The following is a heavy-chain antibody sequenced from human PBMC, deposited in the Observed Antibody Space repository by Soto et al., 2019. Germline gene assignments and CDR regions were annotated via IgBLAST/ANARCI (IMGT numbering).Heavy chain of an antibody. CDR3: ARESGYLNWFDP. Sequence: GGSLRLSCAASGFTFSSYSMNWVRQAPGKGLEWVSYISSSSSTIYYADSVKGRFTISRDNAKNSLYLQMNSLRDEDTAVYYVARESGYLNWFDPWGQGTLVTVDS. V-gene: IGHV3-48*02. CDR2: ISSSSSTI. J-gene: IGHJ5*02. D-gene: IGHD3-22*01. CDR1: GFTFSSYS.